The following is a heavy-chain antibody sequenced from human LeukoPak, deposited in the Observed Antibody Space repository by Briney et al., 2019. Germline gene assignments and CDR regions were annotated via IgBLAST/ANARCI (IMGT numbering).Heavy chain of an antibody. CDR3: AGGGVYSSSPFDY. CDR1: GLTFSSHW. J-gene: IGHJ4*02. D-gene: IGHD6-6*01. CDR2: INSEGSST. V-gene: IGHV3-74*01. Sequence: GGSLRLSCAASGLTFSSHWMHWVRQAPGKGLVWVSRINSEGSSTNYADSVKGRFTISRDNAKNTLPLQMNSLRAEDTAVYYCAGGGVYSSSPFDYWGQGTLVTVSS.